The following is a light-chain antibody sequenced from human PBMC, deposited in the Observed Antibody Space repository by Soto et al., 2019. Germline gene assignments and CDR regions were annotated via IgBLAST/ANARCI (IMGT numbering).Light chain of an antibody. CDR3: QQYNSYSTFGPAT. CDR2: KAS. V-gene: IGKV1-5*03. J-gene: IGKJ1*01. CDR1: QTISSW. Sequence: DIQMTQFLSTLSASVGDRVTITCRASQTISSWLAWYQQKPGKAPKLLIYKASTLESGVPSRFSGSGSGTEFTLTISSLQPDDFATYYCQQYNSYSTFGPATFGQGTKVDIK.